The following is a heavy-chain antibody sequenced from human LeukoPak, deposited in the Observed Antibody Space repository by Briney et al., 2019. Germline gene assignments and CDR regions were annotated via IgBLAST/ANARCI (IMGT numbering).Heavy chain of an antibody. V-gene: IGHV3-23*01. Sequence: GGSLRLSCAASGFTFSNYAMIWVRQAPGKGPEWVSTISGSGGAAYYAQSVKGRFTISRDNSKNTLFLQMNSLRAEDTAVYFCAKDQWGEVYMFAHWGQGALVTVSS. CDR1: GFTFSNYA. J-gene: IGHJ4*02. D-gene: IGHD5-24*01. CDR3: AKDQWGEVYMFAH. CDR2: ISGSGGAA.